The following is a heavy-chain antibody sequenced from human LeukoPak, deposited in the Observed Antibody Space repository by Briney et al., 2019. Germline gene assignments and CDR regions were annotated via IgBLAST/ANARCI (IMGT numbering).Heavy chain of an antibody. CDR3: ARGDKSGNYGYYFDY. CDR1: GGSISGYY. J-gene: IGHJ4*02. V-gene: IGHV4-59*01. CDR2: IYYNGNT. Sequence: PSETLSLTCTVSGGSISGYYWSWIRQPPEKGLEWIGNIYYNGNTNYNPSLKSRVTISVDTSRNQFSLKLSSMTAADTAVYYCARGDKSGNYGYYFDYWGQRTLVSVSS. D-gene: IGHD1-26*01.